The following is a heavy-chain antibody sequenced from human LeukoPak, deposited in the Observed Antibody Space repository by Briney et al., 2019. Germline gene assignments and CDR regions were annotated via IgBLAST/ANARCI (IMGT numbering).Heavy chain of an antibody. D-gene: IGHD6-13*01. Sequence: GGSLRLSCAASGFTFSRHWMSWVRQAPGKGLEWVANIKQDGSEKHYVDSVKGRFTISRDNAKNSLYLQMDSLRAEDTAIYYCAKGAAGFDYWGQGTLVTVSS. J-gene: IGHJ4*02. CDR3: AKGAAGFDY. V-gene: IGHV3-7*03. CDR2: IKQDGSEK. CDR1: GFTFSRHW.